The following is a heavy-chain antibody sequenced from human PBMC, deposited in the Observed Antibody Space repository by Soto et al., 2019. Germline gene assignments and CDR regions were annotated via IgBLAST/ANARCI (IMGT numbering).Heavy chain of an antibody. D-gene: IGHD3-10*01. CDR1: GGTFSSYA. CDR3: ARGENYYGSGSFWVIDY. J-gene: IGHJ4*02. Sequence: SVKVSCKASGGTFSSYAISWVRQAPGQGLEWMGGIIPIFGTANYAQKFQGRVTITADESTSTAYMELSSLRSEDTAVYYCARGENYYGSGSFWVIDYWGQGTLVTVSS. V-gene: IGHV1-69*13. CDR2: IIPIFGTA.